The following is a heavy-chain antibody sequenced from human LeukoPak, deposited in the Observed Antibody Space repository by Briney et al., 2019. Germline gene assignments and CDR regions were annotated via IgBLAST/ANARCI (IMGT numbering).Heavy chain of an antibody. CDR1: GYTFTGYY. Sequence: ASVKVSCKASGYTFTGYYVHWVRQAPGQGLEWTGWMNPKSGGTNYAQKFEARVTMNRDTSISTAYMELSRLRFDDTAVYYCARSPDILTGEKFDYWGQGTLVTVSS. V-gene: IGHV1-2*02. D-gene: IGHD3-9*01. J-gene: IGHJ4*02. CDR3: ARSPDILTGEKFDY. CDR2: MNPKSGGT.